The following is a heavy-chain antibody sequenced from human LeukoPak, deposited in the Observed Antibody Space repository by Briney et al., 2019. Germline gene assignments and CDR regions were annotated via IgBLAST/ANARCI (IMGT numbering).Heavy chain of an antibody. CDR1: GYTFSSYD. V-gene: IGHV1-8*01. D-gene: IGHD6-13*01. CDR3: ARLYSSSWYEVKYYYGMDV. J-gene: IGHJ6*02. Sequence: ASVKVSCKASGYTFSSYDINWVRQATGQGLEWMGWMNPNSGNTGYAQKFQGRVTMTRNTSISTAYMELSSLRSEDTAVYYCARLYSSSWYEVKYYYGMDVWGQGTPVTVSS. CDR2: MNPNSGNT.